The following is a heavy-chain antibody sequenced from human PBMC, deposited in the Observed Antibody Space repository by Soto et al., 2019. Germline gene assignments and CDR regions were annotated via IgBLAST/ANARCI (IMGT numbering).Heavy chain of an antibody. J-gene: IGHJ6*02. CDR2: IIPIFGTA. CDR3: ARDPPDYYYYGMDV. CDR1: GGTFSSYT. V-gene: IGHV1-69*13. Sequence: SVKVSCKASGGTFSSYTISWVRQAPGQGLEWMGGIIPIFGTANYAQKFQGRVTITADESTSTAYMELSSLRSEDTAVYYCARDPPDYYYYGMDVWGQGTTVTVSS.